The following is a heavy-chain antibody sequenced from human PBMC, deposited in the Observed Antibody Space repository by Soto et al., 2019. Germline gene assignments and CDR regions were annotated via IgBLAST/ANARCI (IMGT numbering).Heavy chain of an antibody. CDR1: GYTFTSYG. CDR3: ARDFIQSDEYNYYYYYYYMDV. V-gene: IGHV1-18*01. CDR2: ISAYNGNT. J-gene: IGHJ6*03. D-gene: IGHD3-16*01. Sequence: ASVKVSCKASGYTFTSYGISWVRQAPGQGLEWMGWISAYNGNTNYAQKLQGRVTMTTDTSTSTAYMELRSLRSDDTAVYYCARDFIQSDEYNYYYYYYYMDVWGKGTTVTVSS.